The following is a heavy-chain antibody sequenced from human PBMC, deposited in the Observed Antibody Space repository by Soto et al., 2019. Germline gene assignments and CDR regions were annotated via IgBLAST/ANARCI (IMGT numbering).Heavy chain of an antibody. CDR2: INPNSGDT. V-gene: IGHV1-2*02. J-gene: IGHJ5*02. CDR1: GYTFTRYT. D-gene: IGHD2-15*01. Sequence: ASVKVSCKASGYTFTRYTMNWGRQAPGQGLEWMGWINPNSGDTNLAQKFQGRVTMTRDTSISTTYMELSRLASDDTAAYFCARSIVVRDQGWFDPWGQGTLVTVSS. CDR3: ARSIVVRDQGWFDP.